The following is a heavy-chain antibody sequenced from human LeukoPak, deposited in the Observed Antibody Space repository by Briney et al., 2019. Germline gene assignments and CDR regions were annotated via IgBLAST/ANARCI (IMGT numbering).Heavy chain of an antibody. CDR1: GFTFSSSV. V-gene: IGHV3-23*01. CDR2: ISGSGGST. D-gene: IGHD1-26*01. J-gene: IGHJ4*02. Sequence: PGGSLRLSCAASGFTFSSSVIIWVRQAPGKGLEWVSGISGSGGSTYYADSVKGRFTISRDNSENTLYLQMNSLRVEDTAVYYCAKLIKLSGSSHVDYWGQGALVTVSS. CDR3: AKLIKLSGSSHVDY.